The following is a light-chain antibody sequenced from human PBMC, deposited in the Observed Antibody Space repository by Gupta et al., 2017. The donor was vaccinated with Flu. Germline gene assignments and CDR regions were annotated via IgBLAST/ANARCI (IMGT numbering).Light chain of an antibody. V-gene: IGKV1-5*03. CDR2: KAA. CDR3: QQHSNCTPYT. Sequence: ATPSSSPGDRATLACRASQSVITFLAWYQQTQGKAPRLLIYKAASVSSGVPPRFSGSGAGTEFTLTISSLQPDDVAANNCQQHSNCTPYTFGQGTKVEI. CDR1: QSVITF. J-gene: IGKJ2*01.